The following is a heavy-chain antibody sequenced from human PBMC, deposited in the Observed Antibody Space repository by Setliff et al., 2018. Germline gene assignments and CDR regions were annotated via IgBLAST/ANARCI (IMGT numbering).Heavy chain of an antibody. CDR3: ARALLWFGEGMDV. CDR2: MYNSGNT. D-gene: IGHD3-10*01. V-gene: IGHV4-59*11. CDR1: GGSISHHY. J-gene: IGHJ6*03. Sequence: SETLSLTCTVSGGSISHHYWSWIRQPPGKGLEWVGYMYNSGNTNYNPSLRRRVAVSVDKSKNQFSLKLSSVTAADTAVYYCARALLWFGEGMDVWGKGTTVTVS.